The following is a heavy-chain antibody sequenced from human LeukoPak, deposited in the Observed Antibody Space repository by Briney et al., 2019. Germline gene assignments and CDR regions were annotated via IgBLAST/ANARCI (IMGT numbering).Heavy chain of an antibody. CDR2: ISGSGGST. J-gene: IGHJ4*02. CDR3: AKSGGYCTNGVCYTPFDY. D-gene: IGHD2-8*01. V-gene: IGHV3-23*01. CDR1: GFTFSSYA. Sequence: GGSLRLSRAASGFTFSSYAMSWVRQAPGKGLEWVSAISGSGGSTYYADSVKGRFTISRDNSKNTLYLQMNSLRAEDTAVYYCAKSGGYCTNGVCYTPFDYWGQGTLVTVSS.